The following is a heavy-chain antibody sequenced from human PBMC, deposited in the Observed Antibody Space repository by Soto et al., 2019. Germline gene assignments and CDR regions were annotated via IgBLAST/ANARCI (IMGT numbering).Heavy chain of an antibody. V-gene: IGHV3-23*01. J-gene: IGHJ6*02. D-gene: IGHD1-1*01. CDR2: ISGSGGSI. CDR1: GFTFSTYA. CDR3: VKGYWKGDV. Sequence: EVQLLESGGGLVQPGGSLRLSCAASGFTFSTYAMNWVRQAPGNGLEWVSAISGSGGSIHYADSVKGRLTISRDNSKNTLYLKMNSRRDEATDVYHCVKGYWKGDVWGQRTTVTVSS.